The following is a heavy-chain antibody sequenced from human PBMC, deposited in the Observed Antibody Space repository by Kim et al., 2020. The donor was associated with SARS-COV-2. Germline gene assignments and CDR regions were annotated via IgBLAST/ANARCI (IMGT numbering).Heavy chain of an antibody. V-gene: IGHV7-4-1*02. CDR2: INTNTGNP. Sequence: ASVKVSCEASRYTFTSYAMNWVRQAPGQGLEWMGWINTNTGNPTYAPGFTGRFVFSLVTSVSTAYLQISSLKAQDTAVYYCARGRGDVLLWFGELSYFDYWGQGTLVTVSS. D-gene: IGHD3-10*01. J-gene: IGHJ4*02. CDR1: RYTFTSYA. CDR3: ARGRGDVLLWFGELSYFDY.